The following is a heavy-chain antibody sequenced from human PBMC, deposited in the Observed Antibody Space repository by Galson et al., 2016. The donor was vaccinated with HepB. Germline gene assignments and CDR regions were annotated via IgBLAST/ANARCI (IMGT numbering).Heavy chain of an antibody. J-gene: IGHJ4*02. CDR1: GASISSHY. D-gene: IGHD2-15*01. Sequence: SETLSLTCTVSGASISSHYYSWIRQSPGKGLEWIGHIYHSGGTNYNSSLRSRVTISLDTSKNQVSLMLSSVTAADTAVYYCAPLGYCSGDTCHRVYWGQGTLVTVSS. CDR3: APLGYCSGDTCHRVY. CDR2: IYHSGGT. V-gene: IGHV4-59*11.